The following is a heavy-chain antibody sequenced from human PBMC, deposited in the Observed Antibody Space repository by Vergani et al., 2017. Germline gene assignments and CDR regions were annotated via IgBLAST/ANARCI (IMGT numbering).Heavy chain of an antibody. V-gene: IGHV4-34*01. CDR1: GGSLSGYY. Sequence: QVQLQQWGPGLLKPSETLSLTCAVYGGSLSGYYWSWIRLAPGKGLEWIGEINHSGTINYNPTLKSPFNVSIDTSRDHFSLRLRSVSAADTAVYFCARRAERWETLLRDDFDVWGQGTFVTVSP. CDR3: ARRAERWETLLRDDFDV. J-gene: IGHJ3*01. CDR2: INHSGTI. D-gene: IGHD1-26*01.